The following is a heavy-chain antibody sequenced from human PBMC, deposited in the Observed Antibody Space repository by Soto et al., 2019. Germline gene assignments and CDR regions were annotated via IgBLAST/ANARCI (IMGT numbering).Heavy chain of an antibody. CDR2: ISPDGSST. Sequence: GGSLRLSCAASGFTFSNYAVTWVRQAPGKGLEWVSTISPDGSSTNYPDSVRGRFTISRDNAKNTLYLQMNSLRAEDTAVYYCARSPGGYYIDWGQGTMVTV. CDR1: GFTFSNYA. V-gene: IGHV3-23*01. J-gene: IGHJ3*01. D-gene: IGHD1-26*01. CDR3: ARSPGGYYID.